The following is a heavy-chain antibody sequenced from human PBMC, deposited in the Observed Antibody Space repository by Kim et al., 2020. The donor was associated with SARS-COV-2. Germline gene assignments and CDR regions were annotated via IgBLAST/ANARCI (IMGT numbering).Heavy chain of an antibody. J-gene: IGHJ3*02. Sequence: GESLKISCKGSGYSFTSYWIGWVRQMPEKGLEWMGIIYPGDSDTRYSPSFQGQVTISADKSISTAYLQWSSLKASDTAMYYCARILGYCTNGVCHFDAFDIWGQGTMVTVSS. D-gene: IGHD2-8*01. CDR1: GYSFTSYW. CDR3: ARILGYCTNGVCHFDAFDI. V-gene: IGHV5-51*01. CDR2: IYPGDSDT.